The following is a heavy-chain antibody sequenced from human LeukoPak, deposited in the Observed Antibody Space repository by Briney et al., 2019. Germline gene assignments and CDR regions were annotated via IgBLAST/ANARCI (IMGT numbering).Heavy chain of an antibody. CDR2: IYYSGST. CDR1: GGSISSGDYY. J-gene: IGHJ6*03. CDR3: ARDGIRDYSYYSMPV. Sequence: PSETLSLTCTVSGGSISSGDYYWSWIRQPPGKGLEWIGYIYYSGSTYYNPSLKSRVTISVDTSKNQFSLKLSSVTAADTAVYYCARDGIRDYSYYSMPVWGKGPPVPVSS. D-gene: IGHD2-15*01. V-gene: IGHV4-30-4*01.